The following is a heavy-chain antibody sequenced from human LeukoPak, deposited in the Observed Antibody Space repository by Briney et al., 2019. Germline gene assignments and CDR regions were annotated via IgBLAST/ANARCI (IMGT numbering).Heavy chain of an antibody. D-gene: IGHD3-9*01. J-gene: IGHJ3*02. V-gene: IGHV4-34*01. CDR2: INHSGST. CDR3: ARGLTILRHFDWTGDAFDI. CDR1: GGSISGYY. Sequence: SETLSLTCTVSGGSISGYYWSWIRQPPGKGLEWIGEINHSGSTNYNPSLKSRVTISVDTSKNQFSLKLSSVTAADTAVYYCARGLTILRHFDWTGDAFDIWGQGTMVTVSS.